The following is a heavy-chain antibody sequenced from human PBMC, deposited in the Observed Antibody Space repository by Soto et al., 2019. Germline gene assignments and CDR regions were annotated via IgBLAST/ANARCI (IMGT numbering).Heavy chain of an antibody. V-gene: IGHV1-18*01. CDR1: GYTFTSYG. CDR2: ISAHNGNT. D-gene: IGHD1-1*01. Sequence: QVHLVQSGAEVKKPGASVKVSCKASGYTFTSYGITWVRQAPGQGLEWMGWISAHNGNTDYAQKLQGRVIVTRDTSTSTAYMGLRSLRSDDTAVYYCARGRYGDYWGQGARVTVSS. CDR3: ARGRYGDY. J-gene: IGHJ4*02.